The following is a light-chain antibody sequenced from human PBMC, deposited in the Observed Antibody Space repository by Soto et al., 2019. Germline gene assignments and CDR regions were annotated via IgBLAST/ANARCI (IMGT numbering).Light chain of an antibody. Sequence: QSALTQPASVSGSPGQSITISCTGTSSDVGDYNYVSWYQQHPGKAPKLMIYDVSNRPSGVSNRFSGSKSGNTASLTISGLQAEDEADYYCSSYTSSSTLRVFGGGTKATVL. J-gene: IGLJ2*01. V-gene: IGLV2-14*01. CDR1: SSDVGDYNY. CDR3: SSYTSSSTLRV. CDR2: DVS.